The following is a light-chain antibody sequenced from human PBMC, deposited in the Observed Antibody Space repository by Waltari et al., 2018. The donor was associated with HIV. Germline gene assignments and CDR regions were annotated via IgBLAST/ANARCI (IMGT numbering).Light chain of an antibody. Sequence: EIVLTQSPATLSLSPGERATLSCRARQSVSSYLALYQQKPGQAPRLLIYDASNRATGIPARFSGSGSGTDFTLTISSLEPEDFAVYYCQQRSNWPPTFGGGTKVEIK. CDR1: QSVSSY. V-gene: IGKV3-11*01. J-gene: IGKJ4*01. CDR2: DAS. CDR3: QQRSNWPPT.